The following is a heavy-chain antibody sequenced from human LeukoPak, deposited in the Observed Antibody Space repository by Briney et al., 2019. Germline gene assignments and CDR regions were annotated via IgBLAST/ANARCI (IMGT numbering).Heavy chain of an antibody. D-gene: IGHD2-15*01. CDR2: ISYDGSTK. Sequence: GGSLRLSCAASGFTFSGYGMHWVRQAPGKGLEWVAVISYDGSTKYYGDFVKGRLTNSRDNSKNTLYLRMNSLRPEDTAVYYCARDRGSVVVVRSSDYWGRGTLVTVSS. J-gene: IGHJ4*02. CDR1: GFTFSGYG. V-gene: IGHV3-30*03. CDR3: ARDRGSVVVVRSSDY.